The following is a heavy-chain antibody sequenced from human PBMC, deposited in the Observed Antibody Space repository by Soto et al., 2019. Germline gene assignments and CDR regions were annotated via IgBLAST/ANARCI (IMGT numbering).Heavy chain of an antibody. D-gene: IGHD6-13*01. CDR1: GGSISSSSYY. Sequence: SETLSLTCTVSGGSISSSSYYWGWIRQPPGKGLEWIGSIYYSGSTYYNPSLKSRVTISVDTSKNQFSLKLSSVTAADTAVYYCAAGYSSSWGDFDYWGQGTLVTVSS. V-gene: IGHV4-39*01. CDR3: AAGYSSSWGDFDY. J-gene: IGHJ4*02. CDR2: IYYSGST.